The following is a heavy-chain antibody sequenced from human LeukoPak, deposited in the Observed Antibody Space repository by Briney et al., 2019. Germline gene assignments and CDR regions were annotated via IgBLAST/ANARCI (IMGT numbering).Heavy chain of an antibody. CDR1: GYTFTSYG. CDR3: ARAPVLVVPAARRYSKSDWYFDL. D-gene: IGHD2-2*01. V-gene: IGHV1-18*01. Sequence: GASVKVSCKASGYTFTSYGISWVRQAPGQGLEWMGRISAYNGNTNYAQKLQGRVTMTRDTSTSTVYMELSSLRSEDTAVYYCARAPVLVVPAARRYSKSDWYFDLWGRGTLVTVSS. J-gene: IGHJ2*01. CDR2: ISAYNGNT.